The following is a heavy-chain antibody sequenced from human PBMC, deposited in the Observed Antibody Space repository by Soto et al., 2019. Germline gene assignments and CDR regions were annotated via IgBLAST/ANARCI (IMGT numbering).Heavy chain of an antibody. CDR2: XHHSGXST. CDR3: ARDNGVVPFAY. D-gene: IGHD2-15*01. V-gene: IGHV1-46*01. J-gene: IGHJ4*03. CDR1: GSTFTRYF. Sequence: GXSVKVSCKASGSTFTRYFMHWVRQAPGQGLDWMELXHHSGXSTNYAQKLQXXFTMTRDTXTSTVYMQLSSLRSHDKAVYYCARDNGVVPFAYWGKGTLVTVYS.